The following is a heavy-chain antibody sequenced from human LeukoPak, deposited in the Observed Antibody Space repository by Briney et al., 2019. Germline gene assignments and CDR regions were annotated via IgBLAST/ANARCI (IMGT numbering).Heavy chain of an antibody. Sequence: GASVKVSCKTSGYTFTNYGISWVRQAPGQGLDWMGWISAYNGNTNYPQNLQGRVTMTTDTSTSTAYMELRSLRSDDTAVYYCATVGPSSSITSAATRGPNWFDPWGQGTLVTVSS. D-gene: IGHD2-15*01. V-gene: IGHV1-18*01. CDR1: GYTFTNYG. CDR2: ISAYNGNT. J-gene: IGHJ5*02. CDR3: ATVGPSSSITSAATRGPNWFDP.